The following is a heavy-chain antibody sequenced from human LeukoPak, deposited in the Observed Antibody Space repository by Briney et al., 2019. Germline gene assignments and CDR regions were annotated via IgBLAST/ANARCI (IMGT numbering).Heavy chain of an antibody. D-gene: IGHD2-2*01. CDR1: GFTFSSYA. Sequence: GGSLRLSCAASGFTFSSYAMSWVRQAPGKGLEWVSAISGSGGSTYYADSVKGRFTISRDNSKNTLYLRMNSLRAEDTAVYYCVRYCSSTSCSPYGMDVWGKGTTVTVSS. CDR3: VRYCSSTSCSPYGMDV. CDR2: ISGSGGST. V-gene: IGHV3-23*01. J-gene: IGHJ6*04.